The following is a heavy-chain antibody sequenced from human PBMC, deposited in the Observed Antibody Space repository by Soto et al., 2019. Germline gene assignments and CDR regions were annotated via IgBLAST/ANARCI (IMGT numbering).Heavy chain of an antibody. V-gene: IGHV1-46*03. CDR2: INPSGGST. CDR3: ARGSNYDILTGYYHFDY. Sequence: ASVKVSCKASGYNFTSYYMHWVRQAPGQGLEWMGIINPSGGSTSYAQKFQGRVTMTRDTSTSTVYMELSSLRSEDTAVYYCARGSNYDILTGYYHFDYWGQGTLVTVSS. J-gene: IGHJ4*02. D-gene: IGHD3-9*01. CDR1: GYNFTSYY.